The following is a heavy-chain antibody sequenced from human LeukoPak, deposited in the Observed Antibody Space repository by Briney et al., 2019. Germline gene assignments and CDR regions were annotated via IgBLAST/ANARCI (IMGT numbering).Heavy chain of an antibody. J-gene: IGHJ4*02. CDR3: ARDYTRYFDY. CDR1: GGSISSSSYY. D-gene: IGHD3-16*01. CDR2: IYTSGST. Sequence: SETLSLTCTVSGGSISSSSYYWSWIRQPAGKGLEWIGRIYTSGSTNYNPSLKSRVTMSVDTSKNQFSLKLSSVTAADTAVYYCARDYTRYFDYWGQGTLVTVSS. V-gene: IGHV4-61*02.